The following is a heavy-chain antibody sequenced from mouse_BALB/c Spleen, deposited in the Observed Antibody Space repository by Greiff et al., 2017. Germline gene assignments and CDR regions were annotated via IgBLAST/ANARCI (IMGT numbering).Heavy chain of an antibody. CDR2: ISYDGSN. V-gene: IGHV3-6*02. Sequence: VQLQQSGPGLVKPSQSLSLTCSVTGYSITSGYYWNWIRQFPGNKLEWMGYISYDGSNNYNPSLKNRISITRDTSKNQFFLKLNSVTTEDTATYYCARDGGLRRYYYAMDYWGQGTSVTVSS. CDR3: ARDGGLRRYYYAMDY. D-gene: IGHD2-4*01. J-gene: IGHJ4*01. CDR1: GYSITSGYY.